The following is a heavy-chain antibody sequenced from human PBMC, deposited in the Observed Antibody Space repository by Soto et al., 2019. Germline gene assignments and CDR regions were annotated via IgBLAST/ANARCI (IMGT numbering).Heavy chain of an antibody. CDR3: ARQFSVYGPYGRYFAF. CDR1: GGSISSSGYY. J-gene: IGHJ4*02. V-gene: IGHV4-39*01. CDR2: IYYSGST. D-gene: IGHD4-17*01. Sequence: PSETLSLTCTVSGGSISSSGYYWGWIRQPPGKGLEWIGTIYYSGSTYYNPSLKSRVTISVDTSKNQFSLKLSSVTAADTAVYYCARQFSVYGPYGRYFAFWGQVTLVSVS.